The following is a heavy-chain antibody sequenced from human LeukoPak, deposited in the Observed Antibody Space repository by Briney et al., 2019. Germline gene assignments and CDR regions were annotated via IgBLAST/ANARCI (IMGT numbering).Heavy chain of an antibody. CDR2: IIPIFGTA. D-gene: IGHD5-24*01. CDR1: GGTFSSYA. J-gene: IGHJ6*03. V-gene: IGHV1-69*05. Sequence: SVKVSCKASGGTFSSYAISWVRQAPGQGLEWMGRIIPIFGTANYAQKFQGRVTITTDESTSTAYMELSSLRSEDTAVYFCARAAEMDTIIRLGDYYYMDVWGKGTTVTVSS. CDR3: ARAAEMDTIIRLGDYYYMDV.